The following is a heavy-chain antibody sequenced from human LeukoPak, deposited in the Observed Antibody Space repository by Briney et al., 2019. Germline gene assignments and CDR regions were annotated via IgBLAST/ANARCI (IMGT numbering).Heavy chain of an antibody. CDR3: AKTYYDILTGYHYYYGMDV. D-gene: IGHD3-9*01. V-gene: IGHV3-23*01. Sequence: WGSLRLSCAASGFTFSSYAMSWVRQAPGKGLEWVSAFSGSGGSTYYADSVKGRFTISRDNSKNTLYLQMSSLRAEDTAVYYCAKTYYDILTGYHYYYGMDVWGQGTTVTVSS. J-gene: IGHJ6*02. CDR2: FSGSGGST. CDR1: GFTFSSYA.